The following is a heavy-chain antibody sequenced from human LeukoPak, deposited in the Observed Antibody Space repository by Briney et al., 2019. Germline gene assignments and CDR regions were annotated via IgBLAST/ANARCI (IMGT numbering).Heavy chain of an antibody. D-gene: IGHD1-26*01. CDR1: GFTFSSYN. V-gene: IGHV3-48*02. Sequence: GGSLRLSCAASGFTFSSYNMNWVRQAPGKGLEWVSYISSSSSTIYYADSVKGRFTISRDNAKNSLYLQVNSLRDEDTAVYYRARDPSGTYSQYYFDYWGQGTLVTVSS. CDR3: ARDPSGTYSQYYFDY. CDR2: ISSSSSTI. J-gene: IGHJ4*02.